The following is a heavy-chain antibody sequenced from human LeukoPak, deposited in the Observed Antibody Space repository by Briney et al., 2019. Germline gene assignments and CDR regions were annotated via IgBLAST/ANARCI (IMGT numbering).Heavy chain of an antibody. V-gene: IGHV3-23*01. CDR3: AKARGGIVVVPAAYCFDY. CDR1: GFTFSSYA. CDR2: ISDSGGST. Sequence: GGSLRLSCAASGFTFSSYAMSWVRQAPGKGLEWVSAISDSGGSTYYADSVKGRFTISRDNSKNTLYLQMNSLRAEDTAVYYCAKARGGIVVVPAAYCFDYWGQGTLVTVSS. J-gene: IGHJ4*02. D-gene: IGHD2-2*01.